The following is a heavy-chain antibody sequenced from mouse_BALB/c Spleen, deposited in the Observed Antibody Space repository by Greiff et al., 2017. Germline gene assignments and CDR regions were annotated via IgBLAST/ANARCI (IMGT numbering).Heavy chain of an antibody. Sequence: EVKLMESGPGLVKPSQSLSLTCTVTGYSITSDYAWNWIRQFPGNKLEWMGYISYSGSTSYNPSLKSRISITRDTSKNQFFLQLNSVTTEDTATYYCASRDYGSWFAYWGQGTLVTVSA. J-gene: IGHJ3*01. CDR1: GYSITSDYA. V-gene: IGHV3-2*02. D-gene: IGHD1-1*01. CDR2: ISYSGST. CDR3: ASRDYGSWFAY.